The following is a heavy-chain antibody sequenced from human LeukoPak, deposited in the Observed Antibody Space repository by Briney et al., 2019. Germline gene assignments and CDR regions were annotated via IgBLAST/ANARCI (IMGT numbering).Heavy chain of an antibody. J-gene: IGHJ4*02. CDR3: ARDVGSYYFDY. V-gene: IGHV1-2*02. CDR1: GYTFTGYY. CDR2: INPNSGGT. Sequence: ASVKVSCKASGYTFTGYYMHWVRQASGQGLEWMGWINPNSGGTYYAQKFQGRVTITRDTSASTAYMELSSLRSEDTAVYYCARDVGSYYFDYWGQGTLVTVSS. D-gene: IGHD1-26*01.